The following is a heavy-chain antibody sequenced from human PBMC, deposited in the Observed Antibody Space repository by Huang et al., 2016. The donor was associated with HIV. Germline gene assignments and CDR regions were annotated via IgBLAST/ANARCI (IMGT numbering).Heavy chain of an antibody. D-gene: IGHD6-13*01. CDR1: GFPFATYG. J-gene: IGHJ4*02. CDR2: IRSDGTNK. CDR3: AKIPPLHANLATSGPGPVDY. Sequence: QVQLVESGGGVVQPGGSLRLSCAASGFPFATYGMHWVRQAPGKGMEWVAVIRSDGTNKYYEDSGKGRFTMSRDNSKNTLFLQMNSLRPEDTALYYCAKIPPLHANLATSGPGPVDYWGQGTLVTVSS. V-gene: IGHV3-30*02.